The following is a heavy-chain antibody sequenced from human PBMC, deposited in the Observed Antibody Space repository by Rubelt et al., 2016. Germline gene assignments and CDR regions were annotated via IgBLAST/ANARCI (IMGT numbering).Heavy chain of an antibody. CDR1: GGSISSSSYY. CDR2: INYVGAT. D-gene: IGHD3-16*02. CDR3: AREGDYVWGSDRKSWFDA. V-gene: IGHV4-39*07. Sequence: QLQLQESGPGLVKPSETLSLTCTVSGGSISSSSYYWGWIRQPPGKGLEWIGVINYVGATNNNPSLNGRVTISVDTSKNQFVRKLSSVTAADTAVYYCAREGDYVWGSDRKSWFDAWGQGTLVTVSS. J-gene: IGHJ5*02.